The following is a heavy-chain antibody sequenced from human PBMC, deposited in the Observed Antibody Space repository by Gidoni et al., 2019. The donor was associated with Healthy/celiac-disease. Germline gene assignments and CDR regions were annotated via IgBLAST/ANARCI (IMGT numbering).Heavy chain of an antibody. Sequence: QVQLQESGPGLVKPSETLSLTCTVSGGSISSYYWSWIRQPPGKGLEWIGYIYYSGSTNYNPSLKSRVTISVDTSKNQFSLKLSSVTAADTAVYYCARSRQSAWMATITDFDYWGQGTLVTVSS. D-gene: IGHD5-12*01. V-gene: IGHV4-59*08. CDR3: ARSRQSAWMATITDFDY. CDR2: IYYSGST. CDR1: GGSISSYY. J-gene: IGHJ4*02.